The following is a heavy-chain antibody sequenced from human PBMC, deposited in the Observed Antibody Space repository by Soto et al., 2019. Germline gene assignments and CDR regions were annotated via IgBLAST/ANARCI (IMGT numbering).Heavy chain of an antibody. J-gene: IGHJ6*02. Sequence: QVELVESGGGLAKPGGSLRLSCAASGFTFSDYDMSWIRQAPGKGLEWVSYTSSSGSTTYYTDSVKGRFTMSRDNAKNSMYLHMDSLRVEDTAVYYCARDPQGIAVYHSYYYGMDVWGQGTTVTVSS. V-gene: IGHV3-11*01. CDR2: TSSSGSTT. CDR1: GFTFSDYD. CDR3: ARDPQGIAVYHSYYYGMDV. D-gene: IGHD6-19*01.